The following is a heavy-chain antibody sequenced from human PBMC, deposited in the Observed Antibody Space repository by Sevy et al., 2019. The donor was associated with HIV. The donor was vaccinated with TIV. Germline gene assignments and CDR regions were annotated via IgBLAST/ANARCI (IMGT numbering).Heavy chain of an antibody. D-gene: IGHD1-1*01. CDR1: GFTFSSYA. Sequence: GGSLRLSCAASGFTFSSYAMSWVRQAPGKGLEWVSGISGSGYSTYYADSVKGRFTISRDNSKNTLYLQMNSLRAEDTAVYYSAKERGVPWGAYYFDYWGQGTLVTVSS. CDR2: ISGSGYST. J-gene: IGHJ4*02. CDR3: AKERGVPWGAYYFDY. V-gene: IGHV3-23*01.